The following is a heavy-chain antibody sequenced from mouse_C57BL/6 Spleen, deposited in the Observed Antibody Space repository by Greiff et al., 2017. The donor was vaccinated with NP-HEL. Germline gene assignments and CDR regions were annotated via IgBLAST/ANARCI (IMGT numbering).Heavy chain of an antibody. Sequence: QVQLQQPGAELVKPGASVKLSCKASGYTFTSYWMHWVKQRPGQGLEWIGMIHPNSGSTNYNEKFKSKATLTVDKSSSTAYMQLSSLTSEDSAVYYCARSSLYGNYYAMDYWGQGTSVTVSS. D-gene: IGHD2-1*01. J-gene: IGHJ4*01. V-gene: IGHV1-64*01. CDR2: IHPNSGST. CDR3: ARSSLYGNYYAMDY. CDR1: GYTFTSYW.